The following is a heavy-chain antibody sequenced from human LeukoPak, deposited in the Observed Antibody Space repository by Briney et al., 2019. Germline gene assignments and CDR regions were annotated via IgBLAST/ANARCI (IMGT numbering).Heavy chain of an antibody. CDR1: GFTFDDYA. V-gene: IGHV3-9*01. CDR2: ISWNSGSI. J-gene: IGHJ6*02. CDR3: AKGSAGTDYYYGMDV. Sequence: PGGSLRLSCAASGFTFDDYAMHWVRQAPGKGLEWVSGISWNSGSIGYADSVKGRFTISRDNAKNSLYLQMNSLRAEDTALYYCAKGSAGTDYYYGMDVWGRGTLVTVSS. D-gene: IGHD6-13*01.